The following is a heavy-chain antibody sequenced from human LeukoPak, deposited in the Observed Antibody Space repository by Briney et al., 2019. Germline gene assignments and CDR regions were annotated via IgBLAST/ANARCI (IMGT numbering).Heavy chain of an antibody. CDR2: IRQDGSEK. Sequence: GGSLRLSCAASGFTFSSYWMSWVRQAPGKGLEWVANIRQDGSEKNYVDSVKGRFTISRDNAKNSLDLQMNSLRGEDTAVYYCARAGGYASSWAYWGQGTLVTVSS. D-gene: IGHD5-12*01. J-gene: IGHJ4*02. CDR1: GFTFSSYW. CDR3: ARAGGYASSWAY. V-gene: IGHV3-7*01.